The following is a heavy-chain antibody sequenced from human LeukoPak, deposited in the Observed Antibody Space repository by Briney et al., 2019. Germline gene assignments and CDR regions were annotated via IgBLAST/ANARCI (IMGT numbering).Heavy chain of an antibody. CDR3: ARVPYDYVWGSYRPSYYFDY. CDR1: GFTFSSYA. J-gene: IGHJ4*02. D-gene: IGHD3-16*02. V-gene: IGHV3-23*01. CDR2: ISGSGGST. Sequence: GGSLRLSCAASGFTFSSYAMSWVRQAPGKGLEWVSAISGSGGSTYYADSVKGRFTISRDKSKNTLYLQMNSLRAEDTAVYYCARVPYDYVWGSYRPSYYFDYWGQGTLVTVSS.